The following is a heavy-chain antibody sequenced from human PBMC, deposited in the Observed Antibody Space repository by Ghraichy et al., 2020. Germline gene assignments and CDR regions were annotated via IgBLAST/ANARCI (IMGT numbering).Heavy chain of an antibody. D-gene: IGHD1-14*01. Sequence: GGSLRLSCAASGFSFTDYWMHWVRQTPGRGLEWVSHLNIDGTTVNYADSVKGRFTISRDNAKNTMYLQMISLTVGDTAVYYCVRSYKDGLRHFDYWGQGTLVTVSS. CDR2: LNIDGTTV. CDR3: VRSYKDGLRHFDY. J-gene: IGHJ4*02. V-gene: IGHV3-74*01. CDR1: GFSFTDYW.